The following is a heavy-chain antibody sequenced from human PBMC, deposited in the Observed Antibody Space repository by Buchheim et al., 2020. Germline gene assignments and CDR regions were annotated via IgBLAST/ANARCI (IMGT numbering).Heavy chain of an antibody. CDR3: SRNLAARNF. V-gene: IGHV3-11*01. D-gene: IGHD6-6*01. Sequence: QVYLVESGGGLVRPGGSLTLSCAASGFTFSDYYMTWIRQAPGKGLEWVSFISSSGTTKYYSESVKGRLTISRDNGKNSLYLHLTGLRAEDTAMYYCSRNLAARNFWGQGTL. CDR2: ISSSGTTK. CDR1: GFTFSDYY. J-gene: IGHJ4*02.